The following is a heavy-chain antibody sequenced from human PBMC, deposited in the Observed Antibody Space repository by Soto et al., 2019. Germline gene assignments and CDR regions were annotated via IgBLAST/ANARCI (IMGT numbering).Heavy chain of an antibody. CDR3: ARVGAWALRNLDY. J-gene: IGHJ4*02. CDR2: MNPNSGNT. CDR1: GYTFRYDD. V-gene: IGHV1-8*01. D-gene: IGHD3-16*01. Sequence: QVQLVQSGAEVKQPGASVKVPCKASGYTFRYDDIIWVRQATGQGLEWMGWMNPNSGNTGYAQKFQGRITMTRNTSISTAYMEMNSLTSEDTAVYYCARVGAWALRNLDYWGQGTRVTVSS.